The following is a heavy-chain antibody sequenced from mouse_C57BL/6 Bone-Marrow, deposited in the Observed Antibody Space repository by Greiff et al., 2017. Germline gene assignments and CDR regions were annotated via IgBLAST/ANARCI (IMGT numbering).Heavy chain of an antibody. J-gene: IGHJ1*03. D-gene: IGHD1-1*01. CDR2: INPGSGGT. Sequence: VQLQQSGAELVRPGPSVKVSCKASGYAFTNYLIEWVKQRPGQGLEWIGVINPGSGGTNYNEKFKGKATLTADKSSSTAYMQLSSLTSEDSAVYFCARRTVVAPDWYFDVWGTGTTVTVSS. CDR3: ARRTVVAPDWYFDV. CDR1: GYAFTNYL. V-gene: IGHV1-54*01.